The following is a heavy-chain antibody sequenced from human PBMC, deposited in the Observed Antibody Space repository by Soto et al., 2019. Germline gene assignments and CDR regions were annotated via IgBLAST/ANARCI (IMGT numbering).Heavy chain of an antibody. Sequence: QVHLVQSGVEVKTPGASVKVYCQASGYTFFTYDISWVRQAPGQGLEWVGWISTYSGDTKYAQKFQGRVTMTTDPSTTTAYLELRSLRSADTAVYYCARHHGPTTSENGFDPWGQGTLVTVSS. CDR2: ISTYSGDT. CDR1: GYTFFTYD. D-gene: IGHD5-12*01. J-gene: IGHJ5*02. V-gene: IGHV1-18*01. CDR3: ARHHGPTTSENGFDP.